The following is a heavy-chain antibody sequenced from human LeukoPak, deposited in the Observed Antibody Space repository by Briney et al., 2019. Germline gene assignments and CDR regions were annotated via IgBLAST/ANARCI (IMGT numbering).Heavy chain of an antibody. J-gene: IGHJ5*02. CDR3: ARDGKYCSSITCYTGNWFDP. Sequence: PGGSLRLSCAASGFTSSSYAMHWVRQAPGKGLEWVATISYDGSNKYYADSVKGRFTISRDNSKNTLYVQMNSLRAEDTAVYYCARDGKYCSSITCYTGNWFDPWGQGTLVTVSS. D-gene: IGHD2-2*02. V-gene: IGHV3-30*04. CDR1: GFTSSSYA. CDR2: ISYDGSNK.